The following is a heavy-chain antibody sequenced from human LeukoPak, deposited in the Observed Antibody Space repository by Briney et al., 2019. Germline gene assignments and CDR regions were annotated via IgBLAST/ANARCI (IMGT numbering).Heavy chain of an antibody. CDR1: GFIVSSSY. J-gene: IGHJ1*01. CDR2: IYSNGST. CDR3: ARRTGAAPGEFFLH. D-gene: IGHD6-19*01. Sequence: GGSLRLSCAGSGFIVSSSYTSWVRQAPGKGLEWVSAIYSNGSTDYADSVRGRFTIARDTSKNMVYLQMNSLTAEDTAIYYCARRTGAAPGEFFLHWGQGTLVTVSS. V-gene: IGHV3-53*01.